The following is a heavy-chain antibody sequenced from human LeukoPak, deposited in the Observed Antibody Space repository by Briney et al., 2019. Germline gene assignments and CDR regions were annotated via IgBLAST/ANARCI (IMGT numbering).Heavy chain of an antibody. J-gene: IGHJ5*02. D-gene: IGHD2-15*01. CDR1: GGSFSGYY. V-gene: IGHV4-34*01. Sequence: TSETPSLTCAVYGGSFSGYYWSWIRQPPGKGLEWIGEINHSGSTNYNPSLKSRVTISVDTSKNQFSLKLSSVTAADTAVYYCASPYCSGGSCYANWFDPWGQGTLVTVSS. CDR2: INHSGST. CDR3: ASPYCSGGSCYANWFDP.